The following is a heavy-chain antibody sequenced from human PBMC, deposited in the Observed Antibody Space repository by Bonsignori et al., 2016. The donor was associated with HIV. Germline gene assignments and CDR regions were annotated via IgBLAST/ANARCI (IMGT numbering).Heavy chain of an antibody. CDR2: IYSGGSST. CDR3: AKRGYYDHAYFDY. D-gene: IGHD3-22*01. V-gene: IGHV3-23*03. Sequence: WIRQPPGKGLEWVSVIYSGGSSTYYADSVKGRFTISRDNSKNTLYLQMNSLRAEDTAVYYCAKRGYYDHAYFDYWGQGTLVTVSS. J-gene: IGHJ4*02.